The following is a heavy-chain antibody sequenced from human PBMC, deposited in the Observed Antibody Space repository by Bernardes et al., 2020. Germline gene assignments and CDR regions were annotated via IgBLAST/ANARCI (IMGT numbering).Heavy chain of an antibody. CDR2: IYPIDSEI. CDR1: GDNFATYW. D-gene: IGHD3-22*01. CDR3: ARRDYYDGDGYGY. J-gene: IGHJ4*02. V-gene: IGHV5-51*01. Sequence: GESRKISCQGSGDNFATYWIGWVRQMPGQGLEWMGMIYPIDSEIRYSPSFQGQVTISADASIGTAYLQWSSLKASDTAMYYCARRDYYDGDGYGYWGQGTLVTVSS.